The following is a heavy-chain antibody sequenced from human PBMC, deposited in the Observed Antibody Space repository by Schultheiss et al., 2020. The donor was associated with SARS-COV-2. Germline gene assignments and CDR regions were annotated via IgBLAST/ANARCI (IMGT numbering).Heavy chain of an antibody. J-gene: IGHJ5*02. V-gene: IGHV4-59*12. D-gene: IGHD1-26*01. CDR2: IDYSGRI. CDR3: ARNVWGPKIDL. Sequence: SETLSLTCSVSGDSINSDYWSWIRQPPGKGLEWIGYIDYSGRIFYNPSLKSRLTISVDTSKNQFSLSLSSVTAADTAVYYCARNVWGPKIDLWGQGTLVTVSS. CDR1: GDSINSDY.